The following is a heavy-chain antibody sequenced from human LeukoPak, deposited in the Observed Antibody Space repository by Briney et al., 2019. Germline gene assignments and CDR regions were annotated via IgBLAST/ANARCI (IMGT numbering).Heavy chain of an antibody. Sequence: GRSLRLSCAASGFTFSSYAMHWVRQAPGKGLEWVAVISYDGSNKYYADSVKGRFTISRDNSKNTLYLQMNSLRAEDTAVYYCARANLGYSSSYYVYWGQGTLVTVSS. CDR2: ISYDGSNK. CDR1: GFTFSSYA. V-gene: IGHV3-30-3*01. D-gene: IGHD6-13*01. CDR3: ARANLGYSSSYYVY. J-gene: IGHJ4*02.